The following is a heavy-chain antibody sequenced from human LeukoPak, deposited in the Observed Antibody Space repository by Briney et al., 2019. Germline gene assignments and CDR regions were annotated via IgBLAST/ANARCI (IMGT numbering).Heavy chain of an antibody. CDR2: INWNGGST. D-gene: IGHD3-9*01. V-gene: IGHV3-20*01. CDR1: GFTFDDYG. J-gene: IGHJ4*02. Sequence: GGSLRLSCAASGFTFDDYGMSWVRQAPGKGLEWVSGINWNGGSTGYADSVKGRFTISRDNAKNSLYLQMNSLRAGDTALYHCARGDLRYFDWLPSIYYFDYWGQGTLVTVSS. CDR3: ARGDLRYFDWLPSIYYFDY.